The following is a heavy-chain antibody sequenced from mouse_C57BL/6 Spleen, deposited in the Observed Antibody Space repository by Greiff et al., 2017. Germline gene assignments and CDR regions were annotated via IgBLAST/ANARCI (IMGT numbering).Heavy chain of an antibody. Sequence: VKLQQSGAELVKPGASVKISCKASGYAFSSYWMNWVKQRPGKGLEWIGQIYPGDGDTNYNGKFKGKATLTAEKSSSTAYMQLSSLTSEDSAVYFCARRGYYGSSADAMDYWGQGTSVTVSS. D-gene: IGHD1-1*01. CDR3: ARRGYYGSSADAMDY. V-gene: IGHV1-80*01. CDR1: GYAFSSYW. CDR2: IYPGDGDT. J-gene: IGHJ4*01.